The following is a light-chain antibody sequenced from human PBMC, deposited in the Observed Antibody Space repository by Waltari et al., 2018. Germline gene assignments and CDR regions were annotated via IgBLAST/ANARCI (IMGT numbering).Light chain of an antibody. Sequence: QAVLTQPSSLSASPGASASLTCTLRSDINVWAYRISWYQQQPGSPPQYLLRHKSDSDKQRGSGVPSRFSGSKDASANAGILVISGLQSEDEADYYCLIWHSGAYVFGTGTKVTVL. V-gene: IGLV5-45*03. J-gene: IGLJ1*01. CDR3: LIWHSGAYV. CDR2: HKSDSDK. CDR1: SDINVWAYR.